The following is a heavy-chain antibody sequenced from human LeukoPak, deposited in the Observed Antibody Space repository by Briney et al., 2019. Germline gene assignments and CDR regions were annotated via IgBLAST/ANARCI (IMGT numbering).Heavy chain of an antibody. V-gene: IGHV4-4*07. D-gene: IGHD3-3*01. J-gene: IGHJ6*03. Sequence: AGXXXEXIGRIYTSGSTNYNPSLKSRVTMSVDTSKNQFSLKLSSVTAADTAVYYCARGSPWYYDFWSGYRPDYMDVWGKGTTVTVSS. CDR2: IYTSGST. CDR3: ARGSPWYYDFWSGYRPDYMDV.